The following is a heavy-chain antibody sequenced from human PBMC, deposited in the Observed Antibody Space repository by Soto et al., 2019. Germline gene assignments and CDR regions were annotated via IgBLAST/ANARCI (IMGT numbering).Heavy chain of an antibody. CDR3: AKVEWWAQLGGRYYYYGMDV. CDR1: GFTFSSYG. D-gene: IGHD3-3*01. Sequence: QVQLVESGGGVVQPGRSLRLSCSASGFTFSSYGMHWVRQAPGKGLEWVAVISYDGSNKYYADSVKGRFTISRDNSKNTLYLQMNSLRTEDTAVYYCAKVEWWAQLGGRYYYYGMDVWGQGNTVTVSS. CDR2: ISYDGSNK. J-gene: IGHJ6*02. V-gene: IGHV3-30*18.